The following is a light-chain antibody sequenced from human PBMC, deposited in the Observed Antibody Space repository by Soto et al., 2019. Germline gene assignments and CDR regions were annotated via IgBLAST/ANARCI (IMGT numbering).Light chain of an antibody. CDR3: HQYNAWPLT. J-gene: IGKJ4*01. CDR2: VAS. CDR1: QSVNSN. Sequence: EIVMTQSPATLSVSPGERVTLSCRASQSVNSNLAWYQQKPGQTPKLLIYVASTTATGIPARFSGSGSVTEFTLTISSLQSEDFAIYYCHQYNAWPLTFGGGTKVEFK. V-gene: IGKV3-15*01.